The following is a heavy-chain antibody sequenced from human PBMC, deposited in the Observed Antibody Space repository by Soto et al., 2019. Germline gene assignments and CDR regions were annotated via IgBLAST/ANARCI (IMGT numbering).Heavy chain of an antibody. Sequence: ASVKVSCKASGYTFTNYDINWVRQTTGQGLEWMGWMNSHSGDTGYAQRFQGRVTMTRNTAISTAYMELSSLRSEDTAVYYCARGITIFGVVPGWGQGTLVTVSS. CDR2: MNSHSGDT. V-gene: IGHV1-8*01. D-gene: IGHD3-3*01. CDR1: GYTFTNYD. J-gene: IGHJ4*02. CDR3: ARGITIFGVVPG.